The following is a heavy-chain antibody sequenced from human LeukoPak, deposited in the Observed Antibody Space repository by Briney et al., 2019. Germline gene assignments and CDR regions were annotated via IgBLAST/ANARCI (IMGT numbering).Heavy chain of an antibody. V-gene: IGHV4-61*02. CDR2: IYTSGST. CDR1: GVSISSGSYY. Sequence: SETLSLTCTVSGVSISSGSYYWRWIRQPAGKGLEWIGRIYTSGSTNYNPSLKSRVTISVDTSKNQFSLKLSSVTAADTAVYYCARREEGARPGWFDRWGQGTLVTVSS. D-gene: IGHD1-26*01. J-gene: IGHJ5*02. CDR3: ARREEGARPGWFDR.